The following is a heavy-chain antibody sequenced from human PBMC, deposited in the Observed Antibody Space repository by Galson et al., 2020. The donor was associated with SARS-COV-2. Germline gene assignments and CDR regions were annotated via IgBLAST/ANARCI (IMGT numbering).Heavy chain of an antibody. D-gene: IGHD3-22*01. CDR2: INHSGST. J-gene: IGHJ6*02. CDR3: ARSPRGNSSGSSLLHSPSYYYYGMDV. V-gene: IGHV4-34*01. CDR1: GGSFSGYY. Sequence: SETLSLTCAVYGGSFSGYYWSWIRQPPGKGLEWIGEINHSGSTNYNPSLKSRVTISVDTSKNQFSLKLSSVTAADTAVYYCARSPRGNSSGSSLLHSPSYYYYGMDVWGQGTTVTVSS.